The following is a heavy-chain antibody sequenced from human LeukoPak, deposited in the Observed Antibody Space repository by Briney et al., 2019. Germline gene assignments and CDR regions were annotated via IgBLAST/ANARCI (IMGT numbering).Heavy chain of an antibody. CDR1: GFTVSSNY. Sequence: PGGSLRLSCAASGFTVSSNYMSWVRQAPGKGLERVSVIYSGGSTYYADSVKGRFTISRDNSKNTLYLQMNSLRAEDTAVYYCARVDYGDYYYFDYWGQGTLVTVSS. V-gene: IGHV3-66*01. CDR2: IYSGGST. D-gene: IGHD4-17*01. CDR3: ARVDYGDYYYFDY. J-gene: IGHJ4*02.